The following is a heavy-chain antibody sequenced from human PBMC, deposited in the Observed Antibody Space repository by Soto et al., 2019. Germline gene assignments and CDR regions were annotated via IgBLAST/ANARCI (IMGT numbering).Heavy chain of an antibody. CDR1: GFTFSSYA. J-gene: IGHJ4*02. V-gene: IGHV3-23*01. D-gene: IGHD3-10*01. CDR2: ISGSGGST. CDR3: ARLPGRITMVRGVIG. Sequence: EVQLLESGGGLVQPGGSLRLSCAASGFTFSSYAMSWVRQAPGKGLEWVSGISGSGGSTYYADSVKGRFTISRDNSKNTLYLQMNSLRDEDTAVYYCARLPGRITMVRGVIGWGQGTLVTVSS.